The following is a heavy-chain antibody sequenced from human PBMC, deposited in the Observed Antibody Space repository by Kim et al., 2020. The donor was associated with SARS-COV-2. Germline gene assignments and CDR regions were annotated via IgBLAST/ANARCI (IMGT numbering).Heavy chain of an antibody. Sequence: AKGFTGRFVFSLDTSVSTAYLQISSLKAEDTAVYYCARDYDSSGYDAFDIWGQGTMVTVSS. CDR3: ARDYDSSGYDAFDI. D-gene: IGHD3-22*01. J-gene: IGHJ3*02. V-gene: IGHV7-4-1*02.